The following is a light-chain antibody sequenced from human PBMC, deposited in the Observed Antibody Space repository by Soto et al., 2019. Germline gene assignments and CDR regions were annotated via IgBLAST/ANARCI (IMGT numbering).Light chain of an antibody. CDR3: QQYGSSPPYT. V-gene: IGKV3-20*01. CDR2: GAS. Sequence: EIVLTQSPGTLSLSPGERATLSCRASQSIRSSYLAWYQQTPGQAPRLLIYGASRRATGISDRFSGSGSGTDFTLTISRLEPEDFAVYYCQQYGSSPPYTFGQGTKLEIK. CDR1: QSIRSSY. J-gene: IGKJ2*01.